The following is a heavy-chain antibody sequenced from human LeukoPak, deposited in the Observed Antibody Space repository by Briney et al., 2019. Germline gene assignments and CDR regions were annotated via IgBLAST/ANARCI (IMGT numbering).Heavy chain of an antibody. V-gene: IGHV4-31*02. D-gene: IGHD2-2*01. J-gene: IGHJ5*02. CDR3: ARGQLLPGWFDP. CDR2: IYYSGST. Sequence: NWVRQHPGKGLEWIGYIYYSGSTYYNPSLKSRVTISVDTSKNQFSLKLSSVTAADTAVYYCARGQLLPGWFDPWGQGTLVTVSS.